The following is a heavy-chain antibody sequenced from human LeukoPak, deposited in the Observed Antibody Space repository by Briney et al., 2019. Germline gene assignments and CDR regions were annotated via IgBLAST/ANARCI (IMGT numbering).Heavy chain of an antibody. Sequence: ASVKVSCKASGGTFSSYAISWVRQAPGQGLEWMGGIIPIFGTANYAQKFQGRVTITADESTSTAYMELSSLRSEDTAVYYCAIERSGVVVVAATPYYYYGMDVWGQGTTVTVSS. CDR1: GGTFSSYA. CDR2: IIPIFGTA. CDR3: AIERSGVVVVAATPYYYYGMDV. D-gene: IGHD2-15*01. V-gene: IGHV1-69*13. J-gene: IGHJ6*02.